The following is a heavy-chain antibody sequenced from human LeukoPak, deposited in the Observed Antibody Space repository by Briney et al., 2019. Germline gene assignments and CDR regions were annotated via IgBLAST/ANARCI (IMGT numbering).Heavy chain of an antibody. Sequence: ASAKVSCKASGYTFTGYYMHWVRQAPGQGLEWMGWINPNSGGTNYAQKFQGRVTMTRDTSISTAYMELSRLRSDDTAVYYCARSSAAVAGTDYWGQGTLVTVSS. V-gene: IGHV1-2*02. CDR3: ARSSAAVAGTDY. CDR1: GYTFTGYY. J-gene: IGHJ4*02. D-gene: IGHD6-19*01. CDR2: INPNSGGT.